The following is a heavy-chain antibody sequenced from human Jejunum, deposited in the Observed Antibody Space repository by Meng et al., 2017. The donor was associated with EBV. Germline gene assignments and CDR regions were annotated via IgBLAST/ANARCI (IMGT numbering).Heavy chain of an antibody. CDR3: ARRTGDYVVGY. CDR1: GGSFSGYY. Sequence: QVQLHKGGAGLLSPTETLSLTGAVYGGSFSGYYWSWVRQPPGRGLEYIGEVHFSGITNYTPSLKSRVTMSVDASKNQFSLRLTSVTAADTAVYYCARRTGDYVVGYWGQGTLVTVSS. D-gene: IGHD2-8*02. J-gene: IGHJ4*02. V-gene: IGHV4-34*01. CDR2: VHFSGIT.